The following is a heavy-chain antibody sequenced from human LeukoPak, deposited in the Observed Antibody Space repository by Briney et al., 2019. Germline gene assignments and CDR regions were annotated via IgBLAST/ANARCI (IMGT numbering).Heavy chain of an antibody. CDR3: ARAITDRDY. V-gene: IGHV1-2*02. CDR1: GYTFSGYY. J-gene: IGHJ4*02. Sequence: ASVKVPCKASGYTFSGYYIYWVRQAPGQGLEWMGWINPNSGVTNYAQKFQGRVTMTRDTSISTAYMELSRLRSDDTAVYYCARAITDRDYWGQGTLVTVSS. CDR2: INPNSGVT.